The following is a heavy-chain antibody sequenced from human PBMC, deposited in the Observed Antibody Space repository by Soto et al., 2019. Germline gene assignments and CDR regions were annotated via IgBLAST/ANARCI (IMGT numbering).Heavy chain of an antibody. D-gene: IGHD3-10*01. CDR1: GGSFNYY. V-gene: IGHV4-34*01. CDR3: ARGGVWFGDLMNF. CDR2: INHSGIT. J-gene: IGHJ4*01. Sequence: SETLSLTCAVYGGSFNYYWSWIRQPPGKGLEWIGEINHSGITNYNPSLKNRVIMSVDTSKNQFSLKLNSVTAADTAVYYCARGGVWFGDLMNFWGQGTLVTVSS.